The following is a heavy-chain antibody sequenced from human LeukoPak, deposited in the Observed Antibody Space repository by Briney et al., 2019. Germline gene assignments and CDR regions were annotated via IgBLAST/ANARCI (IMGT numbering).Heavy chain of an antibody. Sequence: GGSLRLSCAASGFTFSSYAMSWVRQAPGKGLEWVSAISGSGDITYYADSVKGRFTISRDNAKNTLYLQMNSLRAEDTAVYYCARVRWGGLYYFDYWGQGTLVTVSS. J-gene: IGHJ4*02. CDR3: ARVRWGGLYYFDY. CDR2: ISGSGDIT. V-gene: IGHV3-23*01. CDR1: GFTFSSYA. D-gene: IGHD3-16*01.